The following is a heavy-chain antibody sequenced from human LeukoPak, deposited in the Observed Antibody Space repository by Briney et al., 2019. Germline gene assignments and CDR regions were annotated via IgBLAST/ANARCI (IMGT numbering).Heavy chain of an antibody. CDR1: GLSFSSFA. CDR2: MKGTGET. J-gene: IGHJ4*02. CDR3: ARASWVSSADAVW. Sequence: PGGSLGLSCAASGLSFSSFAMSWVRQAPARGLQWLSSMKGTGETFYADSVRGRFTLSRDDSRNTVYLQLNNLRVEDTAVYYCARASWVSSADAVWWGQGTVVTVSS. V-gene: IGHV3-23*01. D-gene: IGHD3-16*01.